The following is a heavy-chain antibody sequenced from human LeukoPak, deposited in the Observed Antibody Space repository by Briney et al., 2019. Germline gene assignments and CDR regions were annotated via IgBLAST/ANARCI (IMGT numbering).Heavy chain of an antibody. CDR1: GGSISSSSYY. Sequence: SETLSLTCTVSGGSISSSSYYWGWIRQPPGKGLEWIGSIYYSGSTYYNPSLKSRVTISVDTYKNEFSLKLSSVTAADTAVYYCPRDDILTGSDFDYWGQGTLVTVSS. CDR2: IYYSGST. CDR3: PRDDILTGSDFDY. J-gene: IGHJ4*02. D-gene: IGHD3-9*01. V-gene: IGHV4-39*07.